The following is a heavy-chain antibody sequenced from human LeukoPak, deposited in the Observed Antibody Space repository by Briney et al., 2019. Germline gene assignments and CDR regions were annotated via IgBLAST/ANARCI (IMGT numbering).Heavy chain of an antibody. D-gene: IGHD3-16*01. CDR3: AKDKRLGELQYTNPYFDY. CDR2: TSSNGGST. J-gene: IGHJ4*02. Sequence: GRSLSLSCAAFRLSFSSYAVSWVRHPPGKGLEWVAVTSSNGGSTYYGDSVKGRFTISRDNSKNTRYLQMNSLRAEDTAVYYCAKDKRLGELQYTNPYFDYWGQGTLVTVSS. CDR1: RLSFSSYA. V-gene: IGHV3-23*01.